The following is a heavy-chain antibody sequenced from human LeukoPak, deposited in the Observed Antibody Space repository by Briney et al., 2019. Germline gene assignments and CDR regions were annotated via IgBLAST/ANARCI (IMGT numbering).Heavy chain of an antibody. CDR2: MNPNSGNT. Sequence: GGSLRLSCAASGFTFSSYDMHWVRQATGQGLEWMGWMNPNSGNTGYAQKFQGRVTMTRNTSISTAYMELSSLRSEDTAVYYCARGVTGLWFMASDNNWFDPWGQGTLVTVSS. D-gene: IGHD5-18*01. V-gene: IGHV1-8*02. J-gene: IGHJ5*02. CDR3: ARGVTGLWFMASDNNWFDP. CDR1: GFTFSSYD.